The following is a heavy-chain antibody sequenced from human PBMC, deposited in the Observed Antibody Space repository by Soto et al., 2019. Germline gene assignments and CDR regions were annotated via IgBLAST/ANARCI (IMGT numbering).Heavy chain of an antibody. D-gene: IGHD3-22*01. Sequence: SETLSLTCTVSGGSISSYYWSWIRQPPGKGLEWIGYIYYSGSTNYNPSLKSRVTISVDKSKNQFSLSLNSVTAADTAVYYCARSSGSWRFDYWGQGTLVTVSS. CDR2: IYYSGST. J-gene: IGHJ4*02. V-gene: IGHV4-59*12. CDR1: GGSISSYY. CDR3: ARSSGSWRFDY.